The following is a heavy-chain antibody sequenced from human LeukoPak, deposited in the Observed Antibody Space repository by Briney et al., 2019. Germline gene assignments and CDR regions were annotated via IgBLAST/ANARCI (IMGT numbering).Heavy chain of an antibody. V-gene: IGHV3-30*02. CDR2: IRYDGSNK. D-gene: IGHD5-24*01. J-gene: IGHJ5*02. CDR3: AKNQMRKWFGP. CDR1: GFTFSSYG. Sequence: PGGSLRLSCAATGFTFSSYGMHWLRQSPGKGQERVALIRYDGSNKYYADSMKGRFTISRDNSKNSLYLQMNSLRTEDTAVYYCAKNQMRKWFGPWGKGTLVTVSS.